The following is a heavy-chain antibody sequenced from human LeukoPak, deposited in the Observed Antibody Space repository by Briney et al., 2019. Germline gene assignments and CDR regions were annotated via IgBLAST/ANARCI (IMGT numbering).Heavy chain of an antibody. Sequence: GASVKVSCKVSGGTFNNYAINWVRQAPGQGLEWMGRIIPLFNLTNYAQKFQGRVTITADKSTNRAFMELSTLISGDTAVYYCARHSLRGALFGVPRGYWGQGTVVTLSS. J-gene: IGHJ4*02. V-gene: IGHV1-69*04. CDR2: IIPLFNLT. CDR1: GGTFNNYA. CDR3: ARHSLRGALFGVPRGY. D-gene: IGHD3-3*01.